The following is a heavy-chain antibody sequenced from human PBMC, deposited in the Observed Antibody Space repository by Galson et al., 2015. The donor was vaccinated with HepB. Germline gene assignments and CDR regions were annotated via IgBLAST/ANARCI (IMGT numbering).Heavy chain of an antibody. CDR3: ARTLTSSGLDP. CDR1: GYTFSDYP. J-gene: IGHJ5*02. Sequence: SVKVSCKASGYTFSDYPMNWVRQAPGQGLEWMGWINTNTGNPTYALDFTGRFFFSFDTSVSTAYLQISRLQPDDTAVYYCARTLTSSGLDPWGQGTLVTVSS. CDR2: INTNTGNP. D-gene: IGHD6-6*01. V-gene: IGHV7-4-1*02.